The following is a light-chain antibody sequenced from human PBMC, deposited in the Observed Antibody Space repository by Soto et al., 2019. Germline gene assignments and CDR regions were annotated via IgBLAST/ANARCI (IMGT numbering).Light chain of an antibody. CDR1: QEISNH. Sequence: DTQMTQSPSSLSASVGDRVTITCRASQEISNHLAWFQQKPGKPPKSLISDASSLQSGVPSKFSGSGSGTDFTLTISSLQPEDFATYYCQQYHNYPVTFGGGTKVEFK. CDR2: DAS. CDR3: QQYHNYPVT. J-gene: IGKJ4*01. V-gene: IGKV1-16*02.